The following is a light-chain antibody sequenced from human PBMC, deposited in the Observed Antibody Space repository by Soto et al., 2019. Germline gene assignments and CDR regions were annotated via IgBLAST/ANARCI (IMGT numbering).Light chain of an antibody. V-gene: IGLV2-11*01. J-gene: IGLJ1*01. CDR3: CSYAGDYNHDV. Sequence: QSALTQPRSVSGSPGQSVTISCTGTSSDVGGYLHVSWYQHHGDKAPKLILYDVNKRPSGVPDRFSGSKSGNTASLTISGLQAEDEADYYCCSYAGDYNHDVFGTGTKLTVL. CDR2: DVN. CDR1: SSDVGGYLH.